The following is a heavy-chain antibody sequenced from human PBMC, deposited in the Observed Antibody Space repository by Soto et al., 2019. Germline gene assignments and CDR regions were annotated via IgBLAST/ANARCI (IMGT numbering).Heavy chain of an antibody. CDR2: IYATGTT. D-gene: IGHD1-1*01. Sequence: QVQLQESGPGLVKPSETLSLTCTVSGASISGYYWSWIRKSAGKGLEWIGSIYATGTTDYNPSLKSRVMMSVDTYKKQFSLRLRSVTAADTAVYYCVRDGTKTLRDWFDPWGQGISVTVSS. V-gene: IGHV4-4*07. CDR1: GASISGYY. J-gene: IGHJ5*02. CDR3: VRDGTKTLRDWFDP.